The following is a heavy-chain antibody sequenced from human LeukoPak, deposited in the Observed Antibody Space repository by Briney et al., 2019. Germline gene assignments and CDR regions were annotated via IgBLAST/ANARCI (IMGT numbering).Heavy chain of an antibody. J-gene: IGHJ4*02. V-gene: IGHV3-21*01. CDR3: ARDRSIDSSGYYYVVRPFDY. CDR1: GFTFSSYS. Sequence: GGSLRLSCAASGFTFSSYSMNWVRQAPGKGLEWVSSISSGSSYIYYADSVKGRFTISRDNAKNSLYLQMNSLRAEDTAVYYCARDRSIDSSGYYYVVRPFDYWGQGTLVTVSS. D-gene: IGHD3-22*01. CDR2: ISSGSSYI.